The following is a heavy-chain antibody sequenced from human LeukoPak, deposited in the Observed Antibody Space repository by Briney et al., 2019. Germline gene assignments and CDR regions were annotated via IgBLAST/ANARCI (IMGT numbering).Heavy chain of an antibody. CDR3: ARDPITVTTGGRYYYYGMDV. CDR2: ISYDGSNK. V-gene: IGHV3-30*04. CDR1: GFTFSSYA. D-gene: IGHD4-11*01. Sequence: GGSLRLSCAASGFTFSSYAMHWVRQAPGKGLEWVAVISYDGSNKYYADSEKGRFTISRDNSKNTLYLQMNSLRAEDTAVYYCARDPITVTTGGRYYYYGMDVWGKGTTVTVSS. J-gene: IGHJ6*04.